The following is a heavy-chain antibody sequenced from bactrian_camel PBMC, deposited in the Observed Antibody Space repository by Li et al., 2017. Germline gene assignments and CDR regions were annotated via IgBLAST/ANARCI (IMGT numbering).Heavy chain of an antibody. V-gene: IGHV3S40*01. Sequence: DVQLVESGGGSVQAGESLRLSCAASGYTYSSVCMGWLRQAPGQEREGVAAVYTGGGTTTYYVDSVKGRFTISRDDVKNAVYLQMTSLKPEDSGVYYCATDLMVTTGEYTYWGQGTQVTVS. J-gene: IGHJ4*01. CDR2: VYTGGGTTT. CDR3: ATDLMVTTGEYTY. CDR1: GYTYSSVC. D-gene: IGHD5*01.